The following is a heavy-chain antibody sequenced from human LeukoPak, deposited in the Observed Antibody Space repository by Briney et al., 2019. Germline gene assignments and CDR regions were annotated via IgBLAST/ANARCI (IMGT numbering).Heavy chain of an antibody. V-gene: IGHV3-9*01. CDR1: GFTFDDYA. J-gene: IGHJ5*02. CDR2: ISWNSGSI. Sequence: PGRFLRLSCAASGFTFDDYAMHWVRQAPGKGLEWVSGISWNSGSIGYADSVKGRFTISRDNAKNSLYLQMNSLRAEDTAVYYCAKGGVSPKWFDPWGQGTLVTVSS. D-gene: IGHD1-26*01. CDR3: AKGGVSPKWFDP.